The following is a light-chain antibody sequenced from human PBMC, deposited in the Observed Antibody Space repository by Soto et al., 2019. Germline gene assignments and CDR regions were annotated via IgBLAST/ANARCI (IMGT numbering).Light chain of an antibody. CDR3: HQYNNFWT. CDR1: QSVSSSY. J-gene: IGKJ1*01. V-gene: IGKV3-15*01. CDR2: GAS. Sequence: IVLTQSPGTRSLSPGESVTLSCRASQSVSSSYLAWYQQRPGQSPRLLIYGASTRATGIPARFSGSGSGTEFTLTISSLQSEDFGLYYCHQYNNFWTFGQGTKVDTK.